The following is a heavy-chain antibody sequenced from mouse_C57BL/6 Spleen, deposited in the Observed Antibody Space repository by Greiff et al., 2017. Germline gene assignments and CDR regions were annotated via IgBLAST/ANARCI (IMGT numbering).Heavy chain of an antibody. V-gene: IGHV14-4*01. CDR1: GFNIKDDY. CDR2: IDPENGDT. CDR3: TLEWDRAY. Sequence: EVMLVESGAELVRPGASVKLSCTASGFNIKDDYMHWVKQRPEQGLEWIGWIDPENGDTEYASKFQGKATITADTSSNTAYLQLSSLTSEDTAVYYCTLEWDRAYWGQGTLVTVSA. J-gene: IGHJ3*01. D-gene: IGHD3-3*01.